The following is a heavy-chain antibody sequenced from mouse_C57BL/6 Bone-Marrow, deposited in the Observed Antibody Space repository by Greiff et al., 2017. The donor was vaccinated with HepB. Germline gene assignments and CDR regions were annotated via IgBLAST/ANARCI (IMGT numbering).Heavy chain of an antibody. Sequence: EVMLVESGGGLVQPGGSMKLSCVASGFTFSNYWMNWVRQSPEKGLEWVAQIRLKSDNYATHYAESVKGRFTISRDDSKSSVYLQMNNLWAEDTGIYYCTWYTYWGQGTTLTVSS. CDR1: GFTFSNYW. CDR2: IRLKSDNYAT. J-gene: IGHJ2*01. D-gene: IGHD1-1*02. CDR3: TWYTY. V-gene: IGHV6-3*01.